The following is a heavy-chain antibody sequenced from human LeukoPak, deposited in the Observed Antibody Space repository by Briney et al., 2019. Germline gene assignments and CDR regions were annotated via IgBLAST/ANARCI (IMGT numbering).Heavy chain of an antibody. D-gene: IGHD5-18*01. J-gene: IGHJ4*02. CDR3: AKDREYSYGLPWDY. V-gene: IGHV3-23*01. CDR1: GFTFNTCA. Sequence: PGGSLRLSCAASGFTFNTCAMSWVRQAPGKGLEWVSAISGSGGSTFYADSVKGRFTISRDNSKNTLYLQMNSLRAEDTAVYYCAKDREYSYGLPWDYWGQGTLVTVSS. CDR2: ISGSGGST.